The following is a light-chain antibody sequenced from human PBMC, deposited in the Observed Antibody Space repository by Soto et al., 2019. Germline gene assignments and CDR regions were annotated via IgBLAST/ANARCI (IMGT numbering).Light chain of an antibody. CDR3: SSYTSSSTVV. Sequence: QSALTQPASMSGSPGQSITISCTGTSIDVGGYNYVSWYQQHPGKAPKLMIYEVSNRPSGVSNRFSGSKSGNTASLTISGLQAEDEADYYCSSYTSSSTVVFGGGTKVTVL. CDR1: SIDVGGYNY. V-gene: IGLV2-14*01. J-gene: IGLJ2*01. CDR2: EVS.